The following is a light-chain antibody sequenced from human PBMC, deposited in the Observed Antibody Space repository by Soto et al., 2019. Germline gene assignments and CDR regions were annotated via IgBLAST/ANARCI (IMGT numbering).Light chain of an antibody. J-gene: IGKJ5*01. CDR2: DAS. V-gene: IGKV3-11*01. CDR3: QQRNNWPPSIT. CDR1: QSIASH. Sequence: EIVLSQSPVTVALSPFELATLSCRGSQSIASHLAWYQQKPGQAPRLLIHDASSRATGIPARFSGSGSGTDFTLTISSLEPEDFAVYYCQQRNNWPPSITFGPGTRLEIK.